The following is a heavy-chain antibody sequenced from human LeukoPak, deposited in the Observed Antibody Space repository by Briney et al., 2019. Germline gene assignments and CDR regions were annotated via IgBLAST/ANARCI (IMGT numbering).Heavy chain of an antibody. D-gene: IGHD2-8*02. V-gene: IGHV1-69-2*01. Sequence: ASVKVSCKVSGYTFTDYYMHLVQQAPGKGLEWMGLVDPEDGETIYAEKFQGRVTITADTSTDTAYMELSSLRSEHTAVYYCATASTADYWGQGTLVTVSS. CDR1: GYTFTDYY. CDR2: VDPEDGET. J-gene: IGHJ4*02. CDR3: ATASTADY.